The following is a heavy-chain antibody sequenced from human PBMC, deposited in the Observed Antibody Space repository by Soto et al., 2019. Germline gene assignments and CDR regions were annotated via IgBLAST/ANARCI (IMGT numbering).Heavy chain of an antibody. D-gene: IGHD6-13*01. J-gene: IGHJ4*02. CDR2: LSGSGGSI. CDR3: AKVSSSWYAGFFDL. CDR1: GFTFSSHA. V-gene: IGHV3-23*01. Sequence: EVQLLESGGGLVQPGGSLRLSCTASGFTFSSHAMTWVRQAPGKGLEWVSGLSGSGGSIYYAASVKGRFTISRDNSMNTLYLQMKTLRAEDTAVYYCAKVSSSWYAGFFDLWGQGTPVTVSS.